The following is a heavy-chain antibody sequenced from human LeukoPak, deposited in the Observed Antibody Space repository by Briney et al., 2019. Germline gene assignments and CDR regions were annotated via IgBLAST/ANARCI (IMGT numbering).Heavy chain of an antibody. V-gene: IGHV4-34*01. CDR3: ARVGSDDFWSGYSPYYYYYYMDV. J-gene: IGHJ6*03. CDR2: VDHSGST. Sequence: SETLSLTCAVYGGSFRGYFWTWIRQPPGKGLEWIGEVDHSGSTNHNPSLKSRVTISVDTSKNQFSLKLSSVTAADTAVYYCARVGSDDFWSGYSPYYYYYYMDVWGKGTTVTVPS. D-gene: IGHD3-3*01. CDR1: GGSFRGYF.